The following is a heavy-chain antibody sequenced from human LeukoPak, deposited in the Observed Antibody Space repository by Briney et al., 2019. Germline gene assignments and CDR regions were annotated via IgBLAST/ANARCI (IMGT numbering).Heavy chain of an antibody. J-gene: IGHJ4*02. V-gene: IGHV1-18*01. CDR2: ISAYSGNT. CDR1: GYTLTSYG. D-gene: IGHD3-10*01. Sequence: ASVTVSCKASGYTLTSYGISWVRQAPGQGLEWMGWISAYSGNTDYAQKLQGRVTMTTDTSTSTAYMELRSLRSDDTAVYYCARLNRENYYGSGSYGHWGQGTLVTASA. CDR3: ARLNRENYYGSGSYGH.